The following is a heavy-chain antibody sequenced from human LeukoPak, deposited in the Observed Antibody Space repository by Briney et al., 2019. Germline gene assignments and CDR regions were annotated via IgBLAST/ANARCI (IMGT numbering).Heavy chain of an antibody. V-gene: IGHV1-2*02. D-gene: IGHD3-22*01. CDR3: ARGIRGGDSGYPPFDY. CDR2: INPNSDGT. CDR1: TYTFTGYY. Sequence: ASVKVSCKTSTYTFTGYYIHWVRQAPGQGLEWMGWINPNSDGTNYAQKFQGRVTMTRDTSIRTAYMQLSSLRSDDTAVYYCARGIRGGDSGYPPFDYWDQGTLVTVSS. J-gene: IGHJ4*02.